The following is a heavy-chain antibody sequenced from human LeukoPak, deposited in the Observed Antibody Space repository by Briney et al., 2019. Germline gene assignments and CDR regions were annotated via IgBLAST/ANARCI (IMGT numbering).Heavy chain of an antibody. CDR2: IYISGNT. CDR3: ARGGVLHTYFDY. J-gene: IGHJ4*02. CDR1: GDSMNNYY. D-gene: IGHD3-16*01. V-gene: IGHV4-4*07. Sequence: SETLSLTCTVSGDSMNNYYWTWMRQPAGKGLEWIGRIYISGNTMYNPSLQSRVTMSLDTSKNQFSLKLRSVTAADTAVYFCARGGVLHTYFDYWGQGTLVSVS.